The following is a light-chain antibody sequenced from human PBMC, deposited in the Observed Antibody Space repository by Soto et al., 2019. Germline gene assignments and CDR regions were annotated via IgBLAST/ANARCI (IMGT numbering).Light chain of an antibody. CDR2: ENY. Sequence: QLVLTQPPSVSAAPGQKVTISCSGSSSNIGSNYVSWYQQLPGAAPKLLINENYERPSGIPDRFSGSKSGTSATLDITGLPTGDEADYYCGAWDNSLTGGVFGGGTKLTVL. V-gene: IGLV1-51*02. CDR3: GAWDNSLTGGV. J-gene: IGLJ2*01. CDR1: SSNIGSNY.